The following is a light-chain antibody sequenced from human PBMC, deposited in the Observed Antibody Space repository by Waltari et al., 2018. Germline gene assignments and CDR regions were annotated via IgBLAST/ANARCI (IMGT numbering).Light chain of an antibody. V-gene: IGKV2-30*01. J-gene: IGKJ3*01. CDR3: MQGSHWPLT. CDR1: QNLLSSDGNTH. Sequence: DVVMTQSPLSLPVTLGQPASISCRSSQNLLSSDGNTHLNWLQQRPGQSPRRLIYKVTNRDSGVPDRFSGSGSGTDFALRISRVQAEDVGVYYCMQGSHWPLTFGPGTKVDFK. CDR2: KVT.